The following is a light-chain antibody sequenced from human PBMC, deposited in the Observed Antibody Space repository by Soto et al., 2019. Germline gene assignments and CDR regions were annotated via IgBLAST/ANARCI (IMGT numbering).Light chain of an antibody. CDR1: VLAKKY. CDR2: KDS. V-gene: IGLV3-27*01. CDR3: YSAADNNLGV. J-gene: IGLJ1*01. Sequence: SYELIQPSSVSVSPGQTVRITCSGDVLAKKYARWFQQKPGQAPVLVIYKDSERPSGIPERFSGSSSGTTVTLTISGAQVEDEADYYCYSAADNNLGVFGTGTKVTVL.